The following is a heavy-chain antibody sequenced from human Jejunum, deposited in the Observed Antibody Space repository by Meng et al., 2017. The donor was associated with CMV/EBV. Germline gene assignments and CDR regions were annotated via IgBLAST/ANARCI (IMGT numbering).Heavy chain of an antibody. Sequence: ISSGDYHWSWIRQSPGKGLEWIGNIHYSGSTYYSPSLKSRVTISVVASKNQFSLNLTSVTAADTAVYYCARVDSVHLWFGNYRDYWGHGTLVTVFS. J-gene: IGHJ4*01. CDR2: IHYSGST. CDR1: ISSGDYH. V-gene: IGHV4-30-4*01. D-gene: IGHD3-10*01. CDR3: ARVDSVHLWFGNYRDY.